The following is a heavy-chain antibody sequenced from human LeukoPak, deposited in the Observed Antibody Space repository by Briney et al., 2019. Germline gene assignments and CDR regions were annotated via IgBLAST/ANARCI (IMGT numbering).Heavy chain of an antibody. J-gene: IGHJ6*02. V-gene: IGHV3-43*02. CDR2: ISGDGGST. D-gene: IGHD3-10*01. CDR1: GFSFDDYA. CDR3: AKAYITMVRGFGSGMDV. Sequence: PGGSLRLSCAASGFSFDDYAMPWVRQAPGKGLEWVSLISGDGGSTYYADSVKGRFTTSRDNSKNSLYLQMNSLRTEDTALYYCAKAYITMVRGFGSGMDVWGQGTTVTVSS.